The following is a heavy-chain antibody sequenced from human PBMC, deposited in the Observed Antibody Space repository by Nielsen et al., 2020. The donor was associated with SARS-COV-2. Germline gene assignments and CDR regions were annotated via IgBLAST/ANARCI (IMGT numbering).Heavy chain of an antibody. CDR3: ATSGFYV. CDR2: ISSSSSYT. J-gene: IGHJ6*02. Sequence: GESLKISCAASGFTFSDYYMSWIRQAPGKGLEWVSYISSSSSYTNYADSVEGRFTISRDNAKNTLYLQMNSLRAEDTAVYYCATSGFYVWGQGTTVTVSS. CDR1: GFTFSDYY. V-gene: IGHV3-11*06. D-gene: IGHD3-10*01.